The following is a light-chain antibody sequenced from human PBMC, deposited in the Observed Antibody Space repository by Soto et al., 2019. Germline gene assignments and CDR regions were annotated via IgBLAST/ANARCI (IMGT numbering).Light chain of an antibody. CDR3: QQHNSSPWT. J-gene: IGKJ1*01. Sequence: DIQMTQSPSTLSASVGDRVTITCRASQSISGWLAWYQQKPGKAPKVLIYDVSTLESGVSSRFSGGGSGTEFTLTISSLQPDDFATYYCQQHNSSPWTFGQGTKVDIK. CDR1: QSISGW. V-gene: IGKV1-5*01. CDR2: DVS.